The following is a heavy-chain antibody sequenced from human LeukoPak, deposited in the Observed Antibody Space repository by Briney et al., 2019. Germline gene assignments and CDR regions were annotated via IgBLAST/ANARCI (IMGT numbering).Heavy chain of an antibody. V-gene: IGHV3-23*01. Sequence: PGGSLRLSCVASGFNFDNYAMSWVRQTPGKGLEWVSAISGSSSRTYYADSVKGRFTISRDNSKNTLYLQLNSLRAEDTAVYYCAREHDLNYYGSGSYYHSWGQGTLVTVSS. J-gene: IGHJ5*02. CDR1: GFNFDNYA. D-gene: IGHD3-10*01. CDR2: ISGSSSRT. CDR3: AREHDLNYYGSGSYYHS.